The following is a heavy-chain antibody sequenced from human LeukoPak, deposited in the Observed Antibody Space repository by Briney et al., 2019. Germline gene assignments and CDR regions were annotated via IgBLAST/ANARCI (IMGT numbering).Heavy chain of an antibody. J-gene: IGHJ4*02. D-gene: IGHD3-22*01. CDR1: GYTFTSYG. CDR2: ISAYNGNT. Sequence: ASVKVSCKASGYTFTSYGISWVRQAPGQGLEWMGWISAYNGNTNYAQKLQGRVTMTTDTSTSTAYMELRSLRSDDTAVYYCARSLGGITMIVVVSPGVFDYWGQGTLVTVSS. V-gene: IGHV1-18*01. CDR3: ARSLGGITMIVVVSPGVFDY.